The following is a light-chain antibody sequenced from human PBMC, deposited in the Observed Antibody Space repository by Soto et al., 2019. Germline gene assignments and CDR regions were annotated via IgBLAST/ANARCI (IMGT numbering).Light chain of an antibody. J-gene: IGKJ1*01. CDR3: QQYHLYWS. CDR2: KAS. V-gene: IGKV1-5*03. Sequence: DIQMTQSPSTLPASVGDRITITCRASQPISNWLAWYQQKPGKVPKLPIYKASSLESGVPSRFSGSGSGTEFSLTMSTLQPYDFATYYCQQYHLYWSFGQGTKVDIK. CDR1: QPISNW.